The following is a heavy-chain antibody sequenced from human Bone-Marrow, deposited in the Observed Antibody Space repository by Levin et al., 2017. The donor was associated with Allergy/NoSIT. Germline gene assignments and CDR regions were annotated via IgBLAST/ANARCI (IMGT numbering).Heavy chain of an antibody. CDR3: ARDGLTIDY. V-gene: IGHV3-74*01. CDR1: GFTFSRYW. J-gene: IGHJ4*02. Sequence: AGGSLRLSCAASGFTFSRYWMHWVRQVPGKGLVWVARISSDGSLSSVADVVKGRFTISRDNAKETLFLQMHSLRADDTAVYFCARDGLTIDYWGQGTLVAVSS. CDR2: ISSDGSLS. D-gene: IGHD3/OR15-3a*01.